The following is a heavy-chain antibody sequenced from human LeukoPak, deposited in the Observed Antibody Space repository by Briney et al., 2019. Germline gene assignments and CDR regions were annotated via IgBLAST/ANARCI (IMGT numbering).Heavy chain of an antibody. CDR3: AKAGNTAMVRVVWFDP. Sequence: GGSLRLSCVASGFTLSNYWMHWVRQAPGKGLVWVSRVKGDGSTTTYADSVKGRFAISRDNAKNTLYLQMNSLRAEDTAVYYCAKAGNTAMVRVVWFDPWGQGTLVTVSS. CDR1: GFTLSNYW. J-gene: IGHJ5*02. CDR2: VKGDGSTT. D-gene: IGHD5-18*01. V-gene: IGHV3-74*01.